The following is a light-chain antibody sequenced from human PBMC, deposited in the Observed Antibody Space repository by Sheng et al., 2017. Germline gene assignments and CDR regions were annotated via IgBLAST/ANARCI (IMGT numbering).Light chain of an antibody. V-gene: IGLV2-14*03. CDR3: SSYTRDNTVV. Sequence: QSVLTQPASVSGSPGQSITIACSGSSSDVGGPYYVSWYQQHPGKAPKLIIYDVSERPSGTSSRFSASKSGNTASLTISELQTEDEGDYYCSSYTRDNTVVFGGGTRLTVL. CDR1: SSDVGGPYY. CDR2: DVS. J-gene: IGLJ2*01.